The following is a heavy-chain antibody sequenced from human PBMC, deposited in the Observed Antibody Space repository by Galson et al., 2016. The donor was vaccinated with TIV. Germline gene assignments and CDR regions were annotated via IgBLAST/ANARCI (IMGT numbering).Heavy chain of an antibody. CDR1: GHSLNELV. Sequence: SVKVSCKVSGHSLNELVIHWVRQAPGKGPEWMGGFDPEVSKTAYAQMLQGRVTMAADTPRNTAYMELGSLRFEDTAVYYCATVAWFPGLSLDNWGQGTMVAVSS. CDR3: ATVAWFPGLSLDN. J-gene: IGHJ3*01. V-gene: IGHV1-24*01. D-gene: IGHD2/OR15-2a*01. CDR2: FDPEVSKT.